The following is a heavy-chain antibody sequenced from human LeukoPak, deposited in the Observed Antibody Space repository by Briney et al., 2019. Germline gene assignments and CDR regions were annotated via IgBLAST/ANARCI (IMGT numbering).Heavy chain of an antibody. CDR3: ARSSGSYFYGWFDP. D-gene: IGHD1-26*01. V-gene: IGHV4-59*01. J-gene: IGHJ5*02. Sequence: SETLSLTCTVSGGSISSYYWSWVRQPPGKGLEWIGFVYYTGSTNYSPSLKSRVTISVDTSKNQFSLKLRSVTAADTAVYYCARSSGSYFYGWFDPWGRGTLVTVSS. CDR1: GGSISSYY. CDR2: VYYTGST.